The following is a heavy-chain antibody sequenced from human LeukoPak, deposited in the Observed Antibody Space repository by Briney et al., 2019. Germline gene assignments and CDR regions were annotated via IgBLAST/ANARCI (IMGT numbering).Heavy chain of an antibody. CDR1: GFTFSDYY. V-gene: IGHV3-11*04. J-gene: IGHJ6*03. CDR2: ISTSGSTK. Sequence: GGSLRLSCAASGFTFSDYYMNWIRQAPGKGLEWVSYISTSGSTKYYADSVKGRFTISRDNAKNSLYLQMNSLRAEDTAVYYCARDPVAAPGTNYYHYYMDVWGKGTTVTVSS. D-gene: IGHD6-13*01. CDR3: ARDPVAAPGTNYYHYYMDV.